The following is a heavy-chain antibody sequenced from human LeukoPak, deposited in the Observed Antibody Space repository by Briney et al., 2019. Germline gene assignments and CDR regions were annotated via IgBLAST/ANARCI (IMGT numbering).Heavy chain of an antibody. D-gene: IGHD1-26*01. Sequence: ASVKVSCKASGYTFTSYYMHWVRHAPGQGLEWMGLINPTGGSTGYAQKFQGRVTMTRDMSTSTDYMALSSLRSEDTAIYYCARDKSVGGSAWWFDPWGQGTLVTVSS. V-gene: IGHV1-46*01. CDR1: GYTFTSYY. J-gene: IGHJ5*02. CDR3: ARDKSVGGSAWWFDP. CDR2: INPTGGST.